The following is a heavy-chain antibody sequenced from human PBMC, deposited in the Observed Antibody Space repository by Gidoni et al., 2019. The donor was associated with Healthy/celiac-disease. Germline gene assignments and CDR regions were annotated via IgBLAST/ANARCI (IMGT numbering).Heavy chain of an antibody. CDR3: ARVLASIAAAGALDY. V-gene: IGHV1-18*01. CDR1: GYTYTGYG. Sequence: QVQLAQSGAEVKKPGAPAEASCKAPGYTYTGYGISRVRQAPGQGLEWMGWISAYNGNTNYAQKLQGRVTMTTDTSTSTAYMELRSLRSDDTAVYYCARVLASIAAAGALDYWGQGTLVTVSS. J-gene: IGHJ4*02. CDR2: ISAYNGNT. D-gene: IGHD6-13*01.